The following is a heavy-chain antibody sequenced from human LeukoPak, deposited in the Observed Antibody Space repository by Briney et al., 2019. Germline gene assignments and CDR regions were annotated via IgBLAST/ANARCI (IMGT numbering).Heavy chain of an antibody. CDR3: ARGRYSSGWYNWFDP. CDR2: IYHSGST. Sequence: KPSETLSLTCTVSGYSISSGYYWGWIRQPPGKGVEWVGSIYHSGSTYYNPSLKSRVTISVDTSKNQFSLKLSSVTAADTAVYYCARGRYSSGWYNWFDPWGQGTLVTVSS. CDR1: GYSISSGYY. J-gene: IGHJ5*02. D-gene: IGHD6-19*01. V-gene: IGHV4-38-2*02.